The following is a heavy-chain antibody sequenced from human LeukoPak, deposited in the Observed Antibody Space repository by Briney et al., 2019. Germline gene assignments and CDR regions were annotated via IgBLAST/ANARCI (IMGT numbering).Heavy chain of an antibody. V-gene: IGHV2-5*02. J-gene: IGHJ4*02. D-gene: IGHD3-22*01. CDR2: IYWDDDK. CDR3: AHSRSGYYLRIDY. CDR1: GFSLSTSAGG. Sequence: SGPTLAKPTQTLSLPLTFSGFSLSTSAGGVGWVRQPPGMALEWLALIYWDDDKRYSPSLKRRLTITQDTSKIQVVLTVNTMDPVDTPKYYCAHSRSGYYLRIDYWGQGTLVTVSS.